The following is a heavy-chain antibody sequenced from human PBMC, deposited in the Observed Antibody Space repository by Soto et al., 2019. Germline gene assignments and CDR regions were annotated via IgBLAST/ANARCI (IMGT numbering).Heavy chain of an antibody. V-gene: IGHV4-4*02. J-gene: IGHJ4*02. CDR3: AFPATADFDY. D-gene: IGHD6-13*01. CDR1: GGSISSTNW. Sequence: QVQLQESGPGLVKPSGTLSLTCAVSGGSISSTNWWTWVRQSPGRVLEWIGEIYHSGTTNYSRSLRSRVNVAEDMSTHHFSLTLSSVTAADTAVYYCAFPATADFDYWGKGILVTVSS. CDR2: IYHSGTT.